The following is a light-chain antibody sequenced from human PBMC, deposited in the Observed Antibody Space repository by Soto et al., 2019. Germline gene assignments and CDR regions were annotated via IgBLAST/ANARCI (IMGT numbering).Light chain of an antibody. Sequence: EIVLTQSPGTLSSSPGERATLFCRASQTITNNYLAWYQQKPGQAPRLLIYDASRRATGIPDRFSGSGSGSDFTLTISRLEPEDFAVYFCQQCSFSPRTFGQGTKVEIK. CDR2: DAS. J-gene: IGKJ1*01. CDR1: QTITNNY. V-gene: IGKV3-20*01. CDR3: QQCSFSPRT.